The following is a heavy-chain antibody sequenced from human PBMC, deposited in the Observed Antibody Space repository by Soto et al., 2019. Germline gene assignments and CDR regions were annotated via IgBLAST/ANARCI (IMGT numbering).Heavy chain of an antibody. J-gene: IGHJ6*02. CDR3: ARAQGSSTSLEIYYYYYYGMDV. V-gene: IGHV1-69*01. Sequence: QVQLVQSGAEVQKPGSSVKVSCKASGGTFGSYAISWVRQAPGQGPEWMGGIIPIAGTANYAQKFQGRVTITADESTSTDSLQLSSLRSEDTAVYYCARAQGSSTSLEIYYYYYYGMDVWGQGTTVTVSS. CDR1: GGTFGSYA. CDR2: IIPIAGTA. D-gene: IGHD2-2*01.